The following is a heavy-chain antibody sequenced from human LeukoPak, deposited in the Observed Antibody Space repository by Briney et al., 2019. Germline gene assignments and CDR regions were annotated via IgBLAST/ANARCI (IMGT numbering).Heavy chain of an antibody. CDR1: GGPFSGYY. V-gene: IGHV4-34*01. D-gene: IGHD2-15*01. CDR2: IKHSGST. CDR3: ARGPYCNGGSCYYFDY. J-gene: IGHJ4*02. Sequence: PSETLSLTCAVYGGPFSGYYWSWIRQPPGKGLEWIGEIKHSGSTNYNPSLKSRVTMSVDTSKNQFSLKLISVTAADTAVYFCARGPYCNGGSCYYFDYWGQGTLVTVSS.